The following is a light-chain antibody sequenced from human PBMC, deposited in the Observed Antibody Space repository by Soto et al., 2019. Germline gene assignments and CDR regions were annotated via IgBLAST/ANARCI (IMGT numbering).Light chain of an antibody. Sequence: IVMTQSPLSLPVTPGEPASISCRSSQSLLHSNGYNYLDWYLQKPGQSPQLLIYLGSNRASGVPDRFSGSGSGTDFTLKISRVEAEDVGVYYCMQALQTAWTFAQGTKVDIK. CDR3: MQALQTAWT. V-gene: IGKV2-28*01. J-gene: IGKJ1*01. CDR2: LGS. CDR1: QSLLHSNGYNY.